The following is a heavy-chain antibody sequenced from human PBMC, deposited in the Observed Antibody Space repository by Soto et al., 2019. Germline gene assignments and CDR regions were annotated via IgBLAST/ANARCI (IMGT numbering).Heavy chain of an antibody. CDR3: ARGGTQNIVATILNWFDT. V-gene: IGHV4-30-4*01. J-gene: IGHJ5*02. CDR1: GGSISSGDYY. D-gene: IGHD5-12*01. CDR2: IYYSGST. Sequence: PSETLSLTCTVSGGSISSGDYYWSWIRQPPGKGLEWIGYIYYSGSTYYNPSLKSRVTISVDTSKNQFSLKLSSVTAADTAVYYCARGGTQNIVATILNWFDTWGQGTLVTVSS.